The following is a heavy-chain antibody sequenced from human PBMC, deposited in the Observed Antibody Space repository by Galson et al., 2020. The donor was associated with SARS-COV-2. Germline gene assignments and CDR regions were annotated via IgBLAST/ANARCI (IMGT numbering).Heavy chain of an antibody. J-gene: IGHJ5*02. V-gene: IGHV1-69*05. CDR2: IIPIFGTA. D-gene: IGHD2-15*01. CDR1: GGTFSSYA. CDR3: TRDRPAATSPTLTGFDP. Sequence: ASVKVSCKASGGTFSSYAISWVRQAPGQGLEWMGGIIPIFGTANYAQKFQGRVTITTDESTSTAYMELSSLRSEDTAVYYCTRDRPAATSPTLTGFDPWGQGTLVTVS.